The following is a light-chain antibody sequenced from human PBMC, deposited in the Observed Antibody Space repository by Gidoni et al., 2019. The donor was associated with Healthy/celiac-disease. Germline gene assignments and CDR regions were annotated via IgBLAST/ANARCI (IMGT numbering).Light chain of an antibody. Sequence: SYVLTQPTSVAVAPGQTARITCGGNNIGSKSVHWYQQKPGQAPVLVVYDDSDRPSGIPERFSGSNSGNTATLTIRRVEAGDEADYYCQVWDSSSDQHVVFGGGTKLTVL. J-gene: IGLJ2*01. CDR2: DDS. CDR3: QVWDSSSDQHVV. CDR1: NIGSKS. V-gene: IGLV3-21*02.